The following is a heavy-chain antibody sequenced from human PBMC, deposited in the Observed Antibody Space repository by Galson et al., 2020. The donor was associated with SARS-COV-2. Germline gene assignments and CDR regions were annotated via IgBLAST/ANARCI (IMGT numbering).Heavy chain of an antibody. CDR2: ISYDGSNK. Sequence: LPLTCAASGFTFSSYGMHWVRQAPGKGLEWVAVISYDGSNKYYADSVKGRFTISRDNSKNTLYLQMNSLRAEDTAVYYCAKDGYYYDSSGYYHYYFDYWGQGTLVTVSS. J-gene: IGHJ4*02. CDR1: GFTFSSYG. D-gene: IGHD3-22*01. CDR3: AKDGYYYDSSGYYHYYFDY. V-gene: IGHV3-30*18.